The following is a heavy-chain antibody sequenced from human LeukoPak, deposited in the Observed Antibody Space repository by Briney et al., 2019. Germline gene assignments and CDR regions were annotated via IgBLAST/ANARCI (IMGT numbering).Heavy chain of an antibody. CDR1: GYTFTGYY. V-gene: IGHV1-2*02. CDR3: ARHPYSGSYHFDY. Sequence: GASVKVSCKASGYTFTGYYIHWVRQAPGQGLEWMGWINSNSGGPNPAQQFQGRVTMTRDTCISTAYMELSRLRSDDTAVYYCARHPYSGSYHFDYWGQGTLVTVSS. J-gene: IGHJ4*02. D-gene: IGHD1-26*01. CDR2: INSNSGGP.